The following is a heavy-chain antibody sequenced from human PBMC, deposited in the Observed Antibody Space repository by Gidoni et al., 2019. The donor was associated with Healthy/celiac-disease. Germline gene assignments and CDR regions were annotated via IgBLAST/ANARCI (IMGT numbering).Heavy chain of an antibody. D-gene: IGHD3-22*01. CDR3: ARGRRGSSGYYMS. Sequence: QVQLQQWGAGLLKPSETLSLPCAVYGGYFSGYYWSWIRQPPGKGLEWIGEINHSGSTNYTPSLKSRVTISVDTSKNQFSLKLSSVTAADTAVYYCARGRRGSSGYYMSWGQGTLVTVSS. V-gene: IGHV4-34*01. J-gene: IGHJ4*02. CDR1: GGYFSGYY. CDR2: INHSGST.